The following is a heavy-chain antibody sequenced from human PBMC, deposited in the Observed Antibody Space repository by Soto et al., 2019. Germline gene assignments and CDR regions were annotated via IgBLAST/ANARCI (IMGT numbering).Heavy chain of an antibody. V-gene: IGHV3-30-3*01. CDR3: ARDGGRHYDSSGPSY. CDR2: ISYDGSNK. CDR1: GFTFSSYA. Sequence: GGSLRLSCAASGFTFSSYAMHWVRQAPGKGLDWVAVISYDGSNKYYADSVKGRFTISRDNSKNTLYLQMNSLRTEDTAVYYCARDGGRHYDSSGPSYWGQGTLVTVSS. D-gene: IGHD3-22*01. J-gene: IGHJ4*02.